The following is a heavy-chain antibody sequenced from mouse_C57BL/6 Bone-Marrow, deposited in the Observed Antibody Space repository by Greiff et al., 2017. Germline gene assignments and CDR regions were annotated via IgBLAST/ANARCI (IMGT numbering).Heavy chain of an antibody. V-gene: IGHV1-61*01. Sequence: QVQLQQPGAELVRPGSSVKLSCKASGYTFTSYWMDWVKQRPGQGLEWIGNIYPSDSETHYNQKFKDKATLTVDKSSSTAYMQLSSLTSEDSAVYYCARVRIYYDYDDYAMDYWGQGTSVTVSS. CDR3: ARVRIYYDYDDYAMDY. J-gene: IGHJ4*01. D-gene: IGHD2-4*01. CDR2: IYPSDSET. CDR1: GYTFTSYW.